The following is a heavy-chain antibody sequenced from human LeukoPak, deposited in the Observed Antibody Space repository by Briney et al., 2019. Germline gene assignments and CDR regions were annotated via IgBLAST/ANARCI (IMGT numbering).Heavy chain of an antibody. D-gene: IGHD2-15*01. CDR3: ASRYCSGGSCYFDY. Sequence: PGGSLRLSCAASGFTVSSNYMSWVRQAPGKGLEWVSVIYSGGSTYYADSVKGRFTISRDNSKNTLYLQMNSLRAEDTAVYYCASRYCSGGSCYFDYWGQGTLVTVSS. CDR2: IYSGGST. J-gene: IGHJ4*02. V-gene: IGHV3-66*01. CDR1: GFTVSSNY.